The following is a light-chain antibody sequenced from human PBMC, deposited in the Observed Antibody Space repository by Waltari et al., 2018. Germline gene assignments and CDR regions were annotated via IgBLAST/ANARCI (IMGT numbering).Light chain of an antibody. V-gene: IGLV2-8*01. CDR1: SSDVGLYNF. Sequence: QSALTQPASVSGSPGQSITISCTGTSSDVGLYNFVSWYQQHPGKAPTLTISGVDKRPSGGPERFAGSKSGSTAYLTVAGLQAEDEADYYCASHGNNKVFGGGTKLTVL. CDR2: GVD. J-gene: IGLJ3*02. CDR3: ASHGNNKV.